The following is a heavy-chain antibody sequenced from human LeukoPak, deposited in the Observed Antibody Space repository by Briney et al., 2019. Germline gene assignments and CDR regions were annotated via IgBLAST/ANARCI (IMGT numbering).Heavy chain of an antibody. V-gene: IGHV1-69*02. CDR2: IIPILGIA. CDR3: AIDFSYGGDCYLPFDY. Sequence: SVKVSCKASGGTFSSYTISWVPQAPGQGLEWMGRIIPILGIANYAQKFQGRVTITADKSTSTAYMELSSLRSEDTAVYYCAIDFSYGGDCYLPFDYWGQGTLVTVSS. J-gene: IGHJ4*02. CDR1: GGTFSSYT. D-gene: IGHD2-21*01.